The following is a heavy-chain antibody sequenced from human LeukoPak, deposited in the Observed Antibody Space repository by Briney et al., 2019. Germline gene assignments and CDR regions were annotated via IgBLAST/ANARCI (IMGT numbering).Heavy chain of an antibody. CDR3: ASGIMIMFGGVGAIDP. V-gene: IGHV3-66*01. Sequence: GGSLRLSCAASEFSVGSNYMTWVRQAPGKGLEWVSLIYSGGSTYYADSVKGRFTISRDNSKNTLYLQMNSLRAEDTAVYYCASGIMIMFGGVGAIDPWGQGTLVTVSS. CDR2: IYSGGST. J-gene: IGHJ5*02. D-gene: IGHD3-16*01. CDR1: EFSVGSNY.